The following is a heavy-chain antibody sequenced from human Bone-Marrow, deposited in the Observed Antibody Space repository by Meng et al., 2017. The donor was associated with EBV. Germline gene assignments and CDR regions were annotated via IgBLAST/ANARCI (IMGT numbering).Heavy chain of an antibody. D-gene: IGHD6-13*01. CDR1: RCSIISGGYY. CDR3: ARDAGYSSCNQRNYFDY. J-gene: IGHJ4*02. CDR2: IYYSGST. V-gene: IGHV4-30-4*01. Sequence: QGALPVSGSSEVHASPAPPLACAGSRCSIISGGYYWSWISQPRRKRTEWIGYIYYSGSTDYNHSLKSRVTTAVYTSKTQFSLKPSSVTAATTAVYSFARDAGYSSCNQRNYFDYWGQGTLVTVSS.